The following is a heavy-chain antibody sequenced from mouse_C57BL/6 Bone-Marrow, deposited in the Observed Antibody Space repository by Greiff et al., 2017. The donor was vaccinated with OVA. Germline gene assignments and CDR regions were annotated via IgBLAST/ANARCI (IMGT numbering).Heavy chain of an antibody. Sequence: EVHLVESGPGMVKPSQSLSLTCTVTGYSITSGYDWHWIRHFPGNKLEWMGYISYSGSTNYNPSLKSRISITHDTSKNHFFLKLNSVTTEDTATYYCARRGVGRYFDYWGQGTTLTVSS. D-gene: IGHD4-1*01. J-gene: IGHJ2*01. V-gene: IGHV3-1*01. CDR3: ARRGVGRYFDY. CDR1: GYSITSGYD. CDR2: ISYSGST.